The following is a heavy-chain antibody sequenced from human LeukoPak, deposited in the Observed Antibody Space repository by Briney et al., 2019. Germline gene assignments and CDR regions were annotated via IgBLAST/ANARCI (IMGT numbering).Heavy chain of an antibody. CDR1: GFTFNNYV. J-gene: IGHJ4*02. V-gene: IGHV3-23*01. Sequence: GGSLRLSCAASGFTFNNYVMSWVRQAPGKGLEWVSGISHTGGDTNYADTVLGRFTVSRDNSKNTLYLQMNSLRAEDTAIYYCASTRVCGGILLRPDCLYFEDWGQGAQVTVSS. CDR2: ISHTGGDT. CDR3: ASTRVCGGILLRPDCLYFED. D-gene: IGHD3-16*01.